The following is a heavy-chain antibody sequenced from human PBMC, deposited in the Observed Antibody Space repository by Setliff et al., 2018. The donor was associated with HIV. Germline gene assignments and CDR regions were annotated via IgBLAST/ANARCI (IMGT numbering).Heavy chain of an antibody. D-gene: IGHD2-21*02. CDR1: GGSMNSGGYY. CDR2: IYASGSP. CDR3: ARLLQGGNYAFDI. Sequence: SETLSLTCTVSGGSMNSGGYYWTWIRQHPGKGLEWIGYIYASGSPDYNPSLESRVTISSDTSKNQFSLKLRSVTAADTAMYYCARLLQGGNYAFDIWGQGTMVTVSS. V-gene: IGHV4-31*03. J-gene: IGHJ3*02.